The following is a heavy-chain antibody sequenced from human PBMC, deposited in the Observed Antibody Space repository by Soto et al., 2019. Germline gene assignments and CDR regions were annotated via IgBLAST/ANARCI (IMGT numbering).Heavy chain of an antibody. CDR1: GYTFTSYG. D-gene: IGHD3-10*01. J-gene: IGHJ4*02. V-gene: IGHV1-18*01. CDR2: ISAYNGNT. Sequence: ASVKVSCKASGYTFTSYGISWVRQATGQGLEWMGWISAYNGNTNYAQKLQGRVTMTTDTSTSTAYMELRSLRSDDTAVYYCARDGDHNYYGSGSYYDLFDYWGQGTLVTVSS. CDR3: ARDGDHNYYGSGSYYDLFDY.